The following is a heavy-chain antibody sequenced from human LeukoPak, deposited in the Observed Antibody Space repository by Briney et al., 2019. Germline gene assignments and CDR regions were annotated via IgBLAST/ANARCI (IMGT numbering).Heavy chain of an antibody. CDR2: ISYDGSNK. Sequence: PGGSLRLSCAASGFTFSSYAMHWVRQAPGKGLEWVAVISYDGSNKYYADSVKGRFTISRDNSKNTLYLQMNSLRAEDTAVYYCARIADYWGQGTLATVSS. D-gene: IGHD2-21*01. J-gene: IGHJ4*02. V-gene: IGHV3-30*04. CDR1: GFTFSSYA. CDR3: ARIADY.